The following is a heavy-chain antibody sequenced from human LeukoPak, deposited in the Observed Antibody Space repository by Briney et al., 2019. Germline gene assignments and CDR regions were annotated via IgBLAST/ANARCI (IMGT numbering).Heavy chain of an antibody. CDR2: IYYSGST. CDR3: ARGRGYCSGGSCYYFDY. Sequence: PSETLSLTCAVSGGSISSSSYYWGWIRQPPGKGLEWIGSIYYSGSTYYNPSLKSRVTISVDTSKNQFSLKLSSVTAADTAVYYCARGRGYCSGGSCYYFDYWGQGTLVTVSS. CDR1: GGSISSSSYY. J-gene: IGHJ4*02. D-gene: IGHD2-15*01. V-gene: IGHV4-39*01.